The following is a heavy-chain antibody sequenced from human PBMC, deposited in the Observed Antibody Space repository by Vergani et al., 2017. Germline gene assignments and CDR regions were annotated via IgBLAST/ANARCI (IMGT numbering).Heavy chain of an antibody. CDR2: IYYSGST. J-gene: IGHJ4*02. V-gene: IGHV4-61*10. CDR3: ARDRPGVGAIDY. CDR1: GGSVSSGSYY. D-gene: IGHD1-26*01. Sequence: QVQLQESGPGLVKPSETLSLTCTVSGGSVSSGSYYWSWIRQPAGKGLEWIGYIYYSGSTNYNPSLKSRVTISVDTSKNQFSLQLNAVTPEDTAVYYCARDRPGVGAIDYWGQGTLVTVSS.